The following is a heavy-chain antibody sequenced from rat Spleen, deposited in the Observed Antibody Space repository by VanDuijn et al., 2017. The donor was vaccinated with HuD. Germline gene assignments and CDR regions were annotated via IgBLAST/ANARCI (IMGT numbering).Heavy chain of an antibody. Sequence: EVQLVESGGGLVQPGRSLKLSCAASGFTFSDYNMAWVRQAPKKGLEWVATIIYDGSRTYYRDSVKGRFTISRDNAKSTLYLQMDSFRSEDTATYYCARHNSGYGVMDAWGQGASVTVSS. D-gene: IGHD4-3*01. J-gene: IGHJ4*01. CDR3: ARHNSGYGVMDA. CDR2: IIYDGSRT. V-gene: IGHV5S10*01. CDR1: GFTFSDYN.